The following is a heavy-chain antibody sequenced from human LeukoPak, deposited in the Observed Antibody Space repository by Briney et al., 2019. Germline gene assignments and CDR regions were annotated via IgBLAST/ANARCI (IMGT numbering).Heavy chain of an antibody. CDR1: GFAFDDFA. V-gene: IGHV3-49*04. J-gene: IGHJ4*02. CDR2: IRRRAYGGAA. Sequence: GGSLRLSCTTSGFAFDDFAMSWVRQPAGKGMEWVGFIRRRAYGGAAEYAASVKGRFIISRDDSKGIAYLQMNSLKTEYTAVYYCSRNGLVDSDYWGQGSRVIVSP. CDR3: SRNGLVDSDY.